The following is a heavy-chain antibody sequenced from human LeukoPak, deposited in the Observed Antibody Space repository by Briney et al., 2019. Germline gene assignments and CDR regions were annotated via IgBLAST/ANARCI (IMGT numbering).Heavy chain of an antibody. Sequence: GGSLRLSCAASGFTFSGYSMTWVRQAPGKGLEWVANIKPDGSEKYYVNSLKGRFIISRDNGKNSLYLQMNSLRAEDTAAYYCARPFSVHFDWDFWGQGTLVTVSS. V-gene: IGHV3-7*01. J-gene: IGHJ4*02. CDR2: IKPDGSEK. CDR1: GFTFSGYS. CDR3: ARPFSVHFDWDF. D-gene: IGHD3-9*01.